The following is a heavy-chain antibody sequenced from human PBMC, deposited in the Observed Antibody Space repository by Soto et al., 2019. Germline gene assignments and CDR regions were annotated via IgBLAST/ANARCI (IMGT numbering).Heavy chain of an antibody. Sequence: SETLSLTCAVYGGSFSGYYWSWIRQPPGKGLEWIGEINHSGSTNYNPSLKSRVTISVDTSKNQFSLKLSSVTAADTAVYYCARDRYSSSWFKGYWFDPWGQGTLVTVSS. D-gene: IGHD6-13*01. CDR2: INHSGST. CDR3: ARDRYSSSWFKGYWFDP. J-gene: IGHJ5*02. CDR1: GGSFSGYY. V-gene: IGHV4-34*01.